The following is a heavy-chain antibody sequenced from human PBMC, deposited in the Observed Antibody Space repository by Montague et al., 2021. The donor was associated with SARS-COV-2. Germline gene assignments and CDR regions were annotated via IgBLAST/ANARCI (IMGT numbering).Heavy chain of an antibody. J-gene: IGHJ4*02. CDR2: INSDETSI. CDR1: GFTFNTYW. V-gene: IGHV3-74*03. Sequence: SLRLSCAASGFTFNTYWMNWVRQEPGKGLVSISRINSDETSISYADFVKGRFTVFRDNTKNILYLQMNSLRVEDTAVYYCAMGWLPDFWGQGTQVTVSS. D-gene: IGHD5-12*01. CDR3: AMGWLPDF.